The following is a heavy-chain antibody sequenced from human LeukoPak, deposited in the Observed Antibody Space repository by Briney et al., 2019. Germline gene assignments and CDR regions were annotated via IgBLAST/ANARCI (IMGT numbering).Heavy chain of an antibody. J-gene: IGHJ3*02. CDR2: ISAYNGNT. Sequence: ASVKVSCKASGYTFTGYYMHWVRQAPGQGLEWMGWISAYNGNTNYAQKLQGRVTMTTDTSTSTAYMELRSLRSDDTAVYYCARDYGGNYRDAFDIWGQGTMVTVSS. V-gene: IGHV1-18*04. CDR3: ARDYGGNYRDAFDI. D-gene: IGHD4-23*01. CDR1: GYTFTGYY.